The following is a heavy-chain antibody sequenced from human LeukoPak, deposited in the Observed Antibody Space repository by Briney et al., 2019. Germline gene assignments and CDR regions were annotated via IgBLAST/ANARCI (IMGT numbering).Heavy chain of an antibody. CDR2: ISSSSYI. D-gene: IGHD1-26*01. CDR3: ARDLLVGASFDY. J-gene: IGHJ4*02. Sequence: GGSLRLSCAASGFTFSSYSMNWVRQAPGKGLEWVSSISSSSYIYYADSVKGRFTISRDNAKNSLYLQMNSLRAEDTAVYYCARDLLVGASFDYWGQGTLVTVSS. V-gene: IGHV3-21*01. CDR1: GFTFSSYS.